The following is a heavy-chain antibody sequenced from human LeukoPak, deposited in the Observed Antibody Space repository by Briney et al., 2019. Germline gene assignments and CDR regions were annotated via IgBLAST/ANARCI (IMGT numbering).Heavy chain of an antibody. Sequence: PGGSLRLSCAASGFTFSRDSMNWVRQAPGKGLEWVSYINGGGSPIFYADSVRGRFTITRDNSKNTLYLQMNSLRAEDTAVYYCAREGYSSGGLGYWGQGTLVTVSS. J-gene: IGHJ4*02. CDR1: GFTFSRDS. CDR3: AREGYSSGGLGY. D-gene: IGHD6-19*01. CDR2: INGGGSPI. V-gene: IGHV3-48*01.